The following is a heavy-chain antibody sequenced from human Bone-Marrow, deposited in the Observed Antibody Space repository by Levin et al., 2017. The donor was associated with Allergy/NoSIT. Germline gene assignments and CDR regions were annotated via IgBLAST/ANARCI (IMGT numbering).Heavy chain of an antibody. CDR3: AREGLMGFAFDY. Sequence: SETLSLTCTASGASFSSGAYYWTWIRQHPEKGLEWIGYISYSGSTYYNPSLKGRATISIDTSREQFSLSLNSVTAAATAIYFCAREGLMGFAFDYWGQGTLVTVSS. J-gene: IGHJ4*02. V-gene: IGHV4-31*03. CDR1: GASFSSGAYY. CDR2: ISYSGST.